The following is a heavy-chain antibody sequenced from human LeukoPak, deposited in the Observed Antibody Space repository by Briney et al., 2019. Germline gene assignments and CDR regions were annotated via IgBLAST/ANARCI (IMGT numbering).Heavy chain of an antibody. V-gene: IGHV1-69*06. CDR2: IIPIFGTA. CDR1: GGTFSSYA. D-gene: IGHD3-10*01. Sequence: ASVKVSCKASGGTFSSYAISWVRQDPGQGLEWMGGIIPIFGTANYAQKFQGRVTITADKSTSTAYMELSSLRSEDTAVYYCAREGSGSYYSYWGQGTLVTVSS. J-gene: IGHJ4*02. CDR3: AREGSGSYYSY.